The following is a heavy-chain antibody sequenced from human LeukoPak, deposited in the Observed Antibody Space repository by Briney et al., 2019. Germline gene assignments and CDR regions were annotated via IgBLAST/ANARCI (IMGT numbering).Heavy chain of an antibody. D-gene: IGHD5-18*01. CDR3: ARDRGGYSYGLNQCFFDY. V-gene: IGHV4-4*07. J-gene: IGHJ4*02. CDR1: GGSISSYY. Sequence: SETLSLTCTVSGGSISSYYWSWIRQPAGKGLEWIGRIYTSGSTNYNPSLKSRVTMPVDTSKNQFSLKLSSVTAADTAVYYCARDRGGYSYGLNQCFFDYWGQGTLVTVSS. CDR2: IYTSGST.